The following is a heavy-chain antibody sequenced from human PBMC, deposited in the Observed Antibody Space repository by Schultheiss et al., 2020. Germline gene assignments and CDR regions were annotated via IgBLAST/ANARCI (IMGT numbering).Heavy chain of an antibody. J-gene: IGHJ3*02. Sequence: SATLSLTCAVYGGSFSGYYWSWIRQPPGKGLEWIGEIHHSGSTYYNPSLKSRITMSVDTSKNQFSLKLSSVTAADTAVYYCARVQYYYDSSGYYPAFDIWGPGTMVTVAS. D-gene: IGHD3-22*01. CDR3: ARVQYYYDSSGYYPAFDI. V-gene: IGHV4-34*10. CDR2: IHHSGST. CDR1: GGSFSGYY.